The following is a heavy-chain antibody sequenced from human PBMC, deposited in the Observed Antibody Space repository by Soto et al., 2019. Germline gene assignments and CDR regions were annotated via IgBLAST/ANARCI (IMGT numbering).Heavy chain of an antibody. J-gene: IGHJ6*02. CDR2: ISSSSSYT. D-gene: IGHD3-10*01. CDR1: GFTFSDYY. V-gene: IGHV3-11*05. Sequence: QVQLVESGGGLVKPGGSLRLSCAASGFTFSDYYMSWIRQAPGKGLEWVSYISSSSSYTNYADSVKGRFTISRANAKNYLYLQMNRLRAEDTAVYYYVRDQYGQQLVRGGYYYYYYGMDVWGQGTTDTVSS. CDR3: VRDQYGQQLVRGGYYYYYYGMDV.